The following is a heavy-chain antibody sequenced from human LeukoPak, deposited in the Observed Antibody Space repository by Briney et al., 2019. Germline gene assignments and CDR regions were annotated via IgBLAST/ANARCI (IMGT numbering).Heavy chain of an antibody. CDR3: ARSPWELTRPFEY. CDR1: GGSISSYY. Sequence: PSETLSLTCTVSGGSISSYYWSWIRQPPGKGLEWIGYIYYSGSTNYNPSLKSRVTISVDTSKNQFSLKLSSVTAADTAVYYCARSPWELTRPFEYWGQGTLVTVSS. V-gene: IGHV4-59*01. CDR2: IYYSGST. D-gene: IGHD1-26*01. J-gene: IGHJ4*02.